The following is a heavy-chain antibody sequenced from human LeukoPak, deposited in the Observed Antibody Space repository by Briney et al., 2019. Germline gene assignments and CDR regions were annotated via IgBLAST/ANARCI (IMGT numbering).Heavy chain of an antibody. J-gene: IGHJ4*02. Sequence: ASVKVSCKASGYIFTGYYMHWVRQAPGQGLEWMGWINPNSGGTNYAQKFQGRVTMTRDTSISTAYMELSRLRSDDTAVYYCASVVVVVAGFDYWGQGTLVTVSS. CDR2: INPNSGGT. CDR3: ASVVVVVAGFDY. D-gene: IGHD2-15*01. V-gene: IGHV1-2*02. CDR1: GYIFTGYY.